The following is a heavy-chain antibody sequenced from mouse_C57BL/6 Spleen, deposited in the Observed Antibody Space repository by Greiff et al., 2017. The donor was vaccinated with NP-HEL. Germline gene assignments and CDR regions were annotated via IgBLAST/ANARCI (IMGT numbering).Heavy chain of an antibody. J-gene: IGHJ4*01. D-gene: IGHD2-2*01. CDR2: ISYDGSN. CDR1: GYSITSGYY. V-gene: IGHV3-6*01. Sequence: VQLKQSGPGLVKPSQSLSLTCSVTGYSITSGYYWNWIRQFPGNKLEWMGYISYDGSNNYNPSLKNRISITRDTSKNQFFLKLNSVTTEDTATYYCARGGATMVTTWAMDYWGQGTSVTVSS. CDR3: ARGGATMVTTWAMDY.